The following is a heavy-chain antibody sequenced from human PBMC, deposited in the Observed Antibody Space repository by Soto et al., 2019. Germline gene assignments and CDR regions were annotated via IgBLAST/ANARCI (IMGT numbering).Heavy chain of an antibody. Sequence: SETLSLTCAVSGGSISSSNWCSWVRQPPGKGLEWIGEIYHSGSTNYNPSLKSRVTISVDKSKNQFSLKLSSVTAADTAVYYCASELTYYYDSSLWGMDVWGQGTTVTVSS. CDR1: GGSISSSNW. V-gene: IGHV4-4*02. D-gene: IGHD3-22*01. CDR2: IYHSGST. J-gene: IGHJ6*02. CDR3: ASELTYYYDSSLWGMDV.